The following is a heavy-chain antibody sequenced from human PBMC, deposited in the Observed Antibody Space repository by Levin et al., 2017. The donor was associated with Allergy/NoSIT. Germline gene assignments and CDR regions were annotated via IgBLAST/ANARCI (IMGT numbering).Heavy chain of an antibody. CDR2: IKEDGSGE. Sequence: LSLTCVASGFTFSRSGMAWVRQAPGEGLEWVANIKEDGSGENYVGSVKGRFTISRDNAKESLYLEMNSLRAEDTAVYYCARDLGSSTWWGWFDPWGQGTRVTVSS. CDR3: ARDLGSSTWWGWFDP. D-gene: IGHD6-13*01. V-gene: IGHV3-7*04. CDR1: GFTFSRSG. J-gene: IGHJ5*02.